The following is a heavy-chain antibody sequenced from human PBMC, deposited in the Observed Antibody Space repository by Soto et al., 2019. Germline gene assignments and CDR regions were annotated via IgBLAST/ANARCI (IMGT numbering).Heavy chain of an antibody. J-gene: IGHJ6*02. CDR1: GGTFSSYT. CDR2: IIPILGIA. D-gene: IGHD3-10*01. Sequence: QVQLVQSGAEVKKPGSSVKVSCKASGGTFSSYTISWVRQAPGQGLEWMGRIIPILGIANYAQKFQGRVTSTADKSTSTAYMQLSSLRSEDTAVYYCARVRVIIPLVYGMDVWGQGTTVTVSS. V-gene: IGHV1-69*02. CDR3: ARVRVIIPLVYGMDV.